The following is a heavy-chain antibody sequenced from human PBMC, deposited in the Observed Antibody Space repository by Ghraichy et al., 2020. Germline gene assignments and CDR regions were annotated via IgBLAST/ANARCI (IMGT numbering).Heavy chain of an antibody. Sequence: GGSLRLSCAASGFTFSSYAMSWVRQAPGKGLEWVSAISGSGGSTYYADSVKGRFTISRDNFKNTLYLQMNSLRAEDTAVYYCASAVAKPDHFDYWGQGTLVTVSS. CDR3: ASAVAKPDHFDY. CDR1: GFTFSSYA. J-gene: IGHJ4*02. CDR2: ISGSGGST. V-gene: IGHV3-23*01. D-gene: IGHD6-19*01.